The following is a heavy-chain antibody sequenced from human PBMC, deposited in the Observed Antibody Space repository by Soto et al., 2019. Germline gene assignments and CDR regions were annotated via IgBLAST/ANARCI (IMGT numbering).Heavy chain of an antibody. V-gene: IGHV3-66*01. D-gene: IGHD3-3*01. CDR2: IYSGGST. CDR3: ARGTPGGYDFWSGYYQFDY. J-gene: IGHJ4*02. CDR1: GFTVSSNY. Sequence: GGSLRLSCAASGFTVSSNYMSWVRQAPGKGLEWVSVIYSGGSTYYADSVKGRFTISRDNSKNTLYLQMNSLRAEDTAVYYCARGTPGGYDFWSGYYQFDYWGQGTLVTVSS.